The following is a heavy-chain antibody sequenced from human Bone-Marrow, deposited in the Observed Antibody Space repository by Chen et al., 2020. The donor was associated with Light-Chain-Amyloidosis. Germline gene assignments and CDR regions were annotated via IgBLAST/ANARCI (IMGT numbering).Heavy chain of an antibody. CDR1: GYTFISYG. V-gene: IGHV1-18*01. CDR2: VSGYNGNT. D-gene: IGHD1-26*01. Sequence: QVQLVQSGAEVKKSGASVKVSCKASGYTFISYGFNWVRQAPGQGLEWMGWVSGYNGNTNYEQKFQGRVTMTRDTSTNTAYMELRSLTSDDTAVYYCARGGSGSYGRADYWGQGTLVTVSS. CDR3: ARGGSGSYGRADY. J-gene: IGHJ4*02.